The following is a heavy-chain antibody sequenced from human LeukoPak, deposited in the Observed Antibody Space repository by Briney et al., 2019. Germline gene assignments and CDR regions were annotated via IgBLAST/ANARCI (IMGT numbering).Heavy chain of an antibody. CDR1: GGSISSGGYY. CDR3: ARGSLSSPTNDAFDI. CDR2: IYYSGST. J-gene: IGHJ3*02. Sequence: SSETLSLTCTVSGGSISSGGYYWSWIRQHPGKGLEWIGYIYYSGSTYYNPSLKSRVTISVDTSKNQFSLKLSSVTAADTAVYYCARGSLSSPTNDAFDIWGQGTMVTVSS. V-gene: IGHV4-31*03. D-gene: IGHD2-8*01.